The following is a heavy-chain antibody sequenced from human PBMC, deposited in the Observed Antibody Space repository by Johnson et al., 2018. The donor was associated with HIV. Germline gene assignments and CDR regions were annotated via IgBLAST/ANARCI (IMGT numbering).Heavy chain of an antibody. CDR3: AREMYGDAFDI. V-gene: IGHV3-74*01. Sequence: VQLVESGGGLVQPGGSLRLSCAASGFTFSSHWMHWVRQAPGKGLVWVARINSDGSSTSYADSVKGRFTIARDNTKNTLYLQMNNLTSEDPGAYYCAREMYGDAFDIWGQGTMVTVSS. CDR1: GFTFSSHW. J-gene: IGHJ3*02. CDR2: INSDGSST. D-gene: IGHD2-8*01.